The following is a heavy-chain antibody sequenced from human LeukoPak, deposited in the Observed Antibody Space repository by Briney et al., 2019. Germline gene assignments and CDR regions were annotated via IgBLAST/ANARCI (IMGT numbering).Heavy chain of an antibody. CDR1: GYSFTSYW. Sequence: GESLKISCKGSGYSFTSYWIGWVRQMPGKGLEWMGIISPGDSDTRYSPSFQGQVSISADKSISTAYLQWSRVKASDTAMYYCARLRSGWDFDYWGQGSLATVSS. CDR3: ARLRSGWDFDY. CDR2: ISPGDSDT. D-gene: IGHD6-19*01. J-gene: IGHJ4*02. V-gene: IGHV5-51*01.